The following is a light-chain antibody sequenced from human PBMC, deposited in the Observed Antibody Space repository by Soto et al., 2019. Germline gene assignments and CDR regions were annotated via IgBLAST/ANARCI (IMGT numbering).Light chain of an antibody. CDR2: DAS. CDR1: QSVRSY. J-gene: IGKJ2*01. CDR3: QQRSNWYT. V-gene: IGKV3-11*01. Sequence: EIVLTQSPATLSLSGGERATLSCRASQSVRSYLAWYQQKPGQAPRLLIYDASNRATGIPARFSGSGSGTDFTLTISSLEPEDFAVYYCQQRSNWYTVGQGTKLESK.